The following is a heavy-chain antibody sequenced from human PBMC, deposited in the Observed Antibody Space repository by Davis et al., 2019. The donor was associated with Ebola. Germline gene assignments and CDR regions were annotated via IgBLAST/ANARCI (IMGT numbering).Heavy chain of an antibody. V-gene: IGHV3-15*01. CDR1: GFTFSTYG. CDR2: IKSKDDGGTT. Sequence: PSETLSLTCAASGFTFSTYGMSWVRQAPGKGLEWLGRIKSKDDGGTTDYAAPVQGRFIISRDASRNTLYLEMNDVKYEDTGVYYCTINRLVEDDFWGPGTLVTVSS. CDR3: TINRLVEDDF. J-gene: IGHJ4*02. D-gene: IGHD3/OR15-3a*01.